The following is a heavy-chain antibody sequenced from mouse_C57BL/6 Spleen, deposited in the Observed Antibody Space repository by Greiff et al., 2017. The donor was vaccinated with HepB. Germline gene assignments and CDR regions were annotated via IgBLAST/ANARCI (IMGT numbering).Heavy chain of an antibody. CDR2: IYPGSGST. D-gene: IGHD2-2*01. J-gene: IGHJ4*01. V-gene: IGHV1-55*01. CDR1: GYTFTSYW. CDR3: ARLYYGYDGYAMDY. Sequence: QVHVKQPGAELVKPGASVKMSCKASGYTFTSYWITWVKQRPGQGLEWIGDIYPGSGSTNYNEKFKSKATLTVDTSSSTAYMQLSSLTSEDSAVYYCARLYYGYDGYAMDYWGQGTSVTVSS.